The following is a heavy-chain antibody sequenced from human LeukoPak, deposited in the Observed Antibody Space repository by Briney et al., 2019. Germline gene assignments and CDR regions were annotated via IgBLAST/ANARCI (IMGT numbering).Heavy chain of an antibody. CDR3: ARGPVWGSSVDY. Sequence: PSETLSLTCAAYGGSFSGYYWSWIRQPPGKGLEWIGEINHSGSTNYNPSLKSRVTISVDTSKNQFSLKLSSVTAADTAVYYCARGPVWGSSVDYWGQGTLVTVSS. V-gene: IGHV4-34*01. D-gene: IGHD3-16*01. J-gene: IGHJ4*02. CDR2: INHSGST. CDR1: GGSFSGYY.